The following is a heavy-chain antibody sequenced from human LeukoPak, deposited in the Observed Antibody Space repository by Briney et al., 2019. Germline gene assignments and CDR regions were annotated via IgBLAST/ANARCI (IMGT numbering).Heavy chain of an antibody. CDR3: ARDQVGAYLH. V-gene: IGHV3-48*01. Sequence: PGGSLRLSCAASGFTFSSYSMNWVRQAPVKGLEWVSYISSSSGTIYYADSVKGRFTISRDNAKNSLYLQMNSLRAEDTAVYYCARDQVGAYLHWGQGTLVTVSS. D-gene: IGHD1-26*01. J-gene: IGHJ4*02. CDR1: GFTFSSYS. CDR2: ISSSSGTI.